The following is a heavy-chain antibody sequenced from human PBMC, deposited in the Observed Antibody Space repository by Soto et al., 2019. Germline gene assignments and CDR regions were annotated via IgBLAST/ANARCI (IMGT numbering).Heavy chain of an antibody. D-gene: IGHD3-10*01. J-gene: IGHJ4*02. V-gene: IGHV3-21*06. CDR1: GFTFSYYP. CDR3: AREGVHNYTEYYIDY. Sequence: GGSLRLSCAASGFTFSYYPLHWVRRAPGKGLEWVSSISGIKNYIRYADSVKGRFTISRDNAKTSLYLQMNSLTAEDTAVYYCAREGVHNYTEYYIDYWGQGTLVTVSS. CDR2: ISGIKNYI.